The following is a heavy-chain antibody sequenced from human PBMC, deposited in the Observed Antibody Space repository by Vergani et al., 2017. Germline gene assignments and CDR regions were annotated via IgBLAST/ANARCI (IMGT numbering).Heavy chain of an antibody. Sequence: EVQLVESGGGLVQPGGSLRLSCAASGFTFSSYEMNWVRQAPGKGLEWVSYISSSGSTIYYADSVKGRFTISRDNAKNSLYLQMNSLRAEDTAVYYCAGGPGRYYDSSGYYVFDYWGQGTLVTVSS. V-gene: IGHV3-48*03. D-gene: IGHD3-22*01. J-gene: IGHJ4*02. CDR2: ISSSGSTI. CDR1: GFTFSSYE. CDR3: AGGPGRYYDSSGYYVFDY.